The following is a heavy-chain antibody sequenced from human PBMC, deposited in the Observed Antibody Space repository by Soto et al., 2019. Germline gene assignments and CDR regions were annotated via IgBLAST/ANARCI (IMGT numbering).Heavy chain of an antibody. J-gene: IGHJ6*02. CDR1: GFSFGSYA. CDR2: IGGYGHTT. CDR3: ARGPGSPRYYNGMDV. Sequence: EVQLLESGGGSVQPGGSLRLSCAASGFSFGSYAMTWVRQAPGKGLEWVSSIGGYGHTTHYAEFVQGRFTISRQNAKNSLYLQMNNLRAGDTAVYYCARGPGSPRYYNGMDVWGQGTTVSVSS. D-gene: IGHD3-10*01. V-gene: IGHV3-23*01.